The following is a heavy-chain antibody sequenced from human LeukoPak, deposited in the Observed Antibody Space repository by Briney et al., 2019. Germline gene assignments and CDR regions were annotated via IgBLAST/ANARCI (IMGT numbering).Heavy chain of an antibody. J-gene: IGHJ5*02. CDR3: ARQWLVQGGVVGWFDP. CDR2: ISAYNGNT. D-gene: IGHD6-19*01. Sequence: GASVKVSCKASGYTFTNYGISWVRQAPGQGLEWMGCISAYNGNTNYAQKLQGRVTMITDTSTSTAYMELRSLRSDDTAVYYCARQWLVQGGVVGWFDPWGQGTLVTVSS. CDR1: GYTFTNYG. V-gene: IGHV1-18*01.